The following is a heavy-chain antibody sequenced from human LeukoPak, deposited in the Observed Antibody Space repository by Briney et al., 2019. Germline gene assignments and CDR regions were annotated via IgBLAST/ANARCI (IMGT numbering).Heavy chain of an antibody. CDR3: ARGGIYYYESSGYC. J-gene: IGHJ4*02. CDR2: INSDGSST. D-gene: IGHD3-22*01. CDR1: GFTFSSYW. V-gene: IGHV3-74*01. Sequence: WGSLSLSCAASGFTFSSYWMRWVRQAPGKGLVWVSRINSDGSSTSYADSVKGRFTISRDNAKNTLYLQMNSLRAEDTAVYYCARGGIYYYESSGYCWGQGTLVTVSS.